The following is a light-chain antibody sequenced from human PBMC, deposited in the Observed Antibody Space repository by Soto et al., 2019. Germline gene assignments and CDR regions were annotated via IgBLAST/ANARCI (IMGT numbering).Light chain of an antibody. Sequence: QSVLTQSPSASASLGASVKLTCTLSSGHSSYAIAWHQQQTEKGPRYLIKLNSDGSHSKGDGIPDRFSGSSSGAERYLTIASLQSEDEADYYCQTWGTDIVVFGGGTKLTVL. V-gene: IGLV4-69*01. CDR2: LNSDGSH. CDR1: SGHSSYA. J-gene: IGLJ2*01. CDR3: QTWGTDIVV.